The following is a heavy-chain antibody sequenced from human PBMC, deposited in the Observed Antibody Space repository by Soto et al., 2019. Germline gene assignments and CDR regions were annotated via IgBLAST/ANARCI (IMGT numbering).Heavy chain of an antibody. CDR3: ARFMTYYYDSSGYYASD. V-gene: IGHV1-18*01. CDR1: GYTFTSYG. CDR2: ISAYNGNT. J-gene: IGHJ4*02. D-gene: IGHD3-22*01. Sequence: QVQLVQSGAEVKKPGASVKVSCKASGYTFTSYGISWVRQAPGQGLEWMGWISAYNGNTNYAQKLQGRVTMTTDTSTSTAYMELRSLRSDDAAVYYCARFMTYYYDSSGYYASDWGQGTLVTVSS.